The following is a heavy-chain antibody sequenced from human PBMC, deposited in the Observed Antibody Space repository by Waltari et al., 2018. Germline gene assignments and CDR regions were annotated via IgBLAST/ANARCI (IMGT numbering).Heavy chain of an antibody. CDR1: GFTFDDYA. J-gene: IGHJ4*02. CDR3: AKEGSAAGGRAFDY. V-gene: IGHV3-9*01. Sequence: EVQLVESGGGLVQPGRSLRLSCAASGFTFDDYAMHWVRQAPGKGLEGVSGISWNSGSIGYADSVKGRFTISRDNAKNSLYLQMNSLRAEDTALYYCAKEGSAAGGRAFDYWGQGTLVTVSS. CDR2: ISWNSGSI. D-gene: IGHD6-25*01.